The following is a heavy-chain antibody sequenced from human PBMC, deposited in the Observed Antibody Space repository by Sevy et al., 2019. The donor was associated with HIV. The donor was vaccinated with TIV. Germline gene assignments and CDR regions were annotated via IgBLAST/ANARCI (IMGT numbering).Heavy chain of an antibody. CDR3: ARDLPHLLPWELSRGSDY. J-gene: IGHJ4*02. V-gene: IGHV3-30*04. CDR2: ISHDEILK. CDR1: GFTFSSYA. Sequence: GGSLRLSCAASGFTFSSYALYWFRQAPGTGLEWVAVISHDEILKEYADSVKGRFTISRDSSKNTIYLEMNSLRPEDTAVYYCARDLPHLLPWELSRGSDYWGQGTLVTVSS. D-gene: IGHD3-16*01.